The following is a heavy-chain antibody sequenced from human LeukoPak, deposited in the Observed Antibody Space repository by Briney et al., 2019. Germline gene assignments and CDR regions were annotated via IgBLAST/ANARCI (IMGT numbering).Heavy chain of an antibody. J-gene: IGHJ4*02. V-gene: IGHV1-2*02. CDR1: GYTFTGYY. CDR3: ARDKAHYDFDY. CDR2: INPNSGRT. Sequence: ASVKVSCKASGYTFTGYYMHWVRQAPGQGLEWMGWINPNSGRTNYAQKFQGRVTMTRDTSISTAYMALSRLRSDDTAVYYCARDKAHYDFDYWGQGTLVTVSS. D-gene: IGHD3-10*01.